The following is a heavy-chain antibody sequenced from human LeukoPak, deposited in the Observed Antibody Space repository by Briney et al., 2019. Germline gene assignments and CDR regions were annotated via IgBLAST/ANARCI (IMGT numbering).Heavy chain of an antibody. CDR3: AREVWRYSGYEWLDY. J-gene: IGHJ4*02. CDR2: IDPNSGGT. Sequence: ASVKVSCKASGYTFTDHYIHWVRQAPGQGFEWMGWIDPNSGGTNYVQKFQGRVTMTRDTSISTAYMELSRLRSDDTAVYYCAREVWRYSGYEWLDYWGQGTLVTVSS. V-gene: IGHV1-2*02. D-gene: IGHD5-12*01. CDR1: GYTFTDHY.